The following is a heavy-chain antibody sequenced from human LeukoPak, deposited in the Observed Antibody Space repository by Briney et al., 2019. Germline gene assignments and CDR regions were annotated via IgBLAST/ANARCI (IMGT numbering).Heavy chain of an antibody. CDR3: ARSPVCTGGSCYPYFDY. Sequence: RGESLKISCKGSGYSFTSSWISWVRQMPGKGLEWMGIIYPGDSDTRYSPSFQGQVTISADKSISTAYLQWSSLKASDTAMYYCARSPVCTGGSCYPYFDYWGQGTLVTVSS. D-gene: IGHD2-15*01. CDR2: IYPGDSDT. J-gene: IGHJ4*02. CDR1: GYSFTSSW. V-gene: IGHV5-51*01.